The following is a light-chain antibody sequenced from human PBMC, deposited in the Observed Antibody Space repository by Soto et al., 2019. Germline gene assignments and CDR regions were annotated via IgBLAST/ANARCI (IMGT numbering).Light chain of an antibody. V-gene: IGKV2-28*01. Sequence: DIVMTQSPLSLPVTPGEPASISCRSSQSLLHSNGYNYLDWYLQKPGQSPQLLIYWGSTRASGLPDRCSGSGSGTDFTLKISRVEAEDVGVYYCMQALQTPTFGGGTKVEIK. CDR1: QSLLHSNGYNY. CDR2: WGS. J-gene: IGKJ4*01. CDR3: MQALQTPT.